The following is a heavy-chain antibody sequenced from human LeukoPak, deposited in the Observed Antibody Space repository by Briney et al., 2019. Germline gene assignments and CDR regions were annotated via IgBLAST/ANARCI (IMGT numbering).Heavy chain of an antibody. J-gene: IGHJ3*02. D-gene: IGHD3-9*01. CDR2: IYYSGST. CDR1: GGSTSSYY. CDR3: ARQTILVAFDI. V-gene: IGHV4-59*08. Sequence: SETLSLTCTVSGGSTSSYYWSWIRQPPGKGLEWIGYIYYSGSTNYNPSLKSRVTISVDTSKNQFSLKLSSVTAADTAVYYCARQTILVAFDIWGQGTMVTVSS.